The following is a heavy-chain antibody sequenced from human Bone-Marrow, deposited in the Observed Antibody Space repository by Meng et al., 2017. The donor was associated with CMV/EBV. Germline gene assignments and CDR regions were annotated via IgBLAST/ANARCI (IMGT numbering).Heavy chain of an antibody. CDR2: ISGSGGST. CDR1: GFTFSNAW. Sequence: GESLKISCAASGFTFSNAWMSWVRQAPGKGLEWVSAISGSGGSTYYADSVKGRFTISRDNSKNTLYLQMNSLRAEDTAVYYCAKDLAASSCSSTSCSPDYYYGMDVWGQGTTVTVSS. D-gene: IGHD2-2*01. CDR3: AKDLAASSCSSTSCSPDYYYGMDV. V-gene: IGHV3-23*01. J-gene: IGHJ6*02.